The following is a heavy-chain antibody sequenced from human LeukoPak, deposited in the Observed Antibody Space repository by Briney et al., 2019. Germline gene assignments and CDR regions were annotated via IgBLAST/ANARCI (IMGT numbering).Heavy chain of an antibody. CDR3: MRDAPRPNTGDY. D-gene: IGHD1-14*01. CDR1: GFTFTDYE. J-gene: IGHJ4*02. V-gene: IGHV3-48*03. Sequence: GGSLRLSCAASGFTFTDYEMNWVRQAPGKGLEWLSFINIDGSVTHYADSVKGRFTISRDDDKNSLYLQMHSLRAEDTAIYYCMRDAPRPNTGDYWGQGTLVTVSS. CDR2: INIDGSVT.